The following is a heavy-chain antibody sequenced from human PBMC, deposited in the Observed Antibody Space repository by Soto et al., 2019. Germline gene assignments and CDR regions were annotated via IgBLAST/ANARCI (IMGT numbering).Heavy chain of an antibody. V-gene: IGHV1-18*01. CDR1: GYTFTSYG. CDR2: ISAYNGNT. J-gene: IGHJ4*02. Sequence: AASVKVSCKASGYTFTSYGISWVRQAPGQGLEWMGWISAYNGNTNYAQKLQGRVTMTTDTSTSTAYMELRSLRSDDTAVYYCASMYSSGQSDYWGQGTLVTVSS. CDR3: ASMYSSGQSDY. D-gene: IGHD6-19*01.